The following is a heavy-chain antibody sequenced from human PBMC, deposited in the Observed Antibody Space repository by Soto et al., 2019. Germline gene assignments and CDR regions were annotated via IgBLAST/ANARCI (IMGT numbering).Heavy chain of an antibody. V-gene: IGHV5-51*01. CDR3: ARHPHPLKWWTGSYSLRFDY. Sequence: RGESLKISFKGSGYSFTSYWIGWVRQMPGKGLDWMGIIYPGDSDTRYSPSLQGQVTISADKAINTAYLQWSSLKASDTAMFYCARHPHPLKWWTGSYSLRFDYWGQGTLVTVSS. J-gene: IGHJ4*02. D-gene: IGHD1-26*01. CDR2: IYPGDSDT. CDR1: GYSFTSYW.